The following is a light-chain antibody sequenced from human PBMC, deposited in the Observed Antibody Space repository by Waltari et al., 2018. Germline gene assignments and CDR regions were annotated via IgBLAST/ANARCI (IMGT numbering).Light chain of an antibody. J-gene: IGKJ2*01. CDR2: DAS. CDR3: QQRSSWTPHT. Sequence: EIVLTQSPATLSLSPGESATLSCRASQSVGTYLAWYQQKPGQAPRLLIYDASNRATGIPDGFRGSGSGTDFTLTISSLEPEDFALYYCQQRSSWTPHTFGQGARLEIK. CDR1: QSVGTY. V-gene: IGKV3-11*01.